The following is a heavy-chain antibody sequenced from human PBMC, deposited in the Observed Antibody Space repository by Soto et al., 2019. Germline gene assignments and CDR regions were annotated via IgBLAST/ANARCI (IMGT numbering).Heavy chain of an antibody. J-gene: IGHJ6*02. Sequence: QVQLVQSGAEVKKPGASVKVSCKASGYTFTSYGISWVRQAPGQGLEWMGWISAYNGNTNYAQKLQGRVTMTTDTSTSTAYMELRSLRSDDTAVYYCARDVYCSSTSCPYYYYYGMDVWGQGTTVTVS. CDR3: ARDVYCSSTSCPYYYYYGMDV. CDR2: ISAYNGNT. D-gene: IGHD2-2*01. V-gene: IGHV1-18*01. CDR1: GYTFTSYG.